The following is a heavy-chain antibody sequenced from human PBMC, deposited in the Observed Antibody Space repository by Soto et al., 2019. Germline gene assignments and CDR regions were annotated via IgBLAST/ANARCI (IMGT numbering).Heavy chain of an antibody. CDR3: ARDEPAYNSFDP. CDR2: ISYDGSNK. J-gene: IGHJ5*02. CDR1: GFTFSSYA. Sequence: GGSLRLSCAASGFTFSSYAMHWVRQAPGKGLEWVAVISYDGSNKYYADSVKGRFTISRDNSKNTLYLQMNSLRAEDTAVYYCARDEPAYNSFDPWGQGTLVTVSS. V-gene: IGHV3-30-3*01.